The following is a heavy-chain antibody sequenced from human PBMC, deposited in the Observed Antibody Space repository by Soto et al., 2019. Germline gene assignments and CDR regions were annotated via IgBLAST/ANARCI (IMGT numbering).Heavy chain of an antibody. CDR2: INPNSGGT. Sequence: ASVKVSCKASGYTFTGYYMHWVRQAPGQGLEWMGWINPNSGGTNYAQKFQGRVTMTRDTSISTAYMELSRLRADDTAVYYCARGLIWFGGALDVWGQGTTVTVSS. CDR3: ARGLIWFGGALDV. J-gene: IGHJ6*02. V-gene: IGHV1-2*02. D-gene: IGHD3-10*01. CDR1: GYTFTGYY.